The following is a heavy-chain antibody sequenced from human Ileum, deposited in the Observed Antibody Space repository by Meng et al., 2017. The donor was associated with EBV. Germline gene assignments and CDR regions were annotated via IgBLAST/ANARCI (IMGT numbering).Heavy chain of an antibody. CDR2: IYHSWST. D-gene: IGHD2-8*01. CDR1: GDSMTNNNW. J-gene: IGHJ4*02. V-gene: IGHV4-4*02. CDR3: ARTGVGLAFDY. Sequence: VNLRGSGPGLVKYSGTLSLTCGVSGDSMTNNNWWTWVRPPPGKGLEWIGEIYHSWSTNYNPSLQSRATISVDMSKKQFSLKLRSVTAADTAVYYCARTGVGLAFDYWGLGTLVTVSS.